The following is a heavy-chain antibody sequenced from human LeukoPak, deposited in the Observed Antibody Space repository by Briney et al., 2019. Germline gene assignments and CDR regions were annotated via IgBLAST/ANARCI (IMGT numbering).Heavy chain of an antibody. D-gene: IGHD4-11*01. CDR2: ISYDGSNK. CDR3: ASFSNYDAFDI. J-gene: IGHJ3*02. Sequence: SGGSLRLSCAASGFTFSSYAMHWVRQAPGKGLEWVAVISYDGSNKYYADSVKGRFTISRDNSKNTLYLQMNSLRAEDTAVYYCASFSNYDAFDIWGQGTMVTVSS. V-gene: IGHV3-30*04. CDR1: GFTFSSYA.